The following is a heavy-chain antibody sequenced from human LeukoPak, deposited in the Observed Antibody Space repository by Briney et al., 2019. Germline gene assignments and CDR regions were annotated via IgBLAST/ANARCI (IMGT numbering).Heavy chain of an antibody. CDR2: IGTAGDI. Sequence: GGSLRLSCAASGFTFSSYDMHWVRQATGKGLEWVSGIGTAGDIYYPGSVKGRFTISRENAKNSLYLQVNSLRAGDTAVYYCARPRPGWSSVMPYFDYWGQGTLVTVSS. CDR1: GFTFSSYD. V-gene: IGHV3-13*01. CDR3: ARPRPGWSSVMPYFDY. J-gene: IGHJ4*02. D-gene: IGHD3-16*01.